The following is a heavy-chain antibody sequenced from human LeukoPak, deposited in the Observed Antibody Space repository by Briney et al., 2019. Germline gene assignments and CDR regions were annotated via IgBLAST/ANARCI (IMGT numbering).Heavy chain of an antibody. CDR1: GVSISSSDYY. CDR3: ARLLAVAGNWHFDY. J-gene: IGHJ4*02. Sequence: SETLSLTCTVSGVSISSSDYYWGWIRQPPGKGLEWIGSLYYSGSTYYNPSFKSRVTISVDTSKNQFSLKLSSVTAADTAVYYCARLLAVAGNWHFDYWGQGTLVTVSS. V-gene: IGHV4-39*01. CDR2: LYYSGST. D-gene: IGHD6-19*01.